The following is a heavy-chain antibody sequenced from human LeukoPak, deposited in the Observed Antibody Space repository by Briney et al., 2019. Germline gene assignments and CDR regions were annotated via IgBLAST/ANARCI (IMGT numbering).Heavy chain of an antibody. D-gene: IGHD3-22*01. CDR2: IYSGGST. Sequence: GGSLRLSCAASGFTVSSNYMSWVRQAPGKGLEWVSVIYSGGSTYYADSVKGRFTISRDNSKNTLYLQMNSLRAEDTAVYYCARAVYDSSGYYFWFDPWGQGTLVTVSS. CDR1: GFTVSSNY. CDR3: ARAVYDSSGYYFWFDP. J-gene: IGHJ5*02. V-gene: IGHV3-53*01.